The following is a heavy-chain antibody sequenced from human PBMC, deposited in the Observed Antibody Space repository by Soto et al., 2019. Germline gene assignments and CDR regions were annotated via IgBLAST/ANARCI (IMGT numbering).Heavy chain of an antibody. CDR3: AIDDIGPDNAFDV. CDR1: GFTFSSYG. J-gene: IGHJ3*01. D-gene: IGHD1-1*01. Sequence: GGSLRLSCAASGFTFSSYGMHWVRQVSGKGLEWVAVIRYDGRNENYADSVRGRLTISRDNSKNTLYLQMDSLRVEDTAVYYCAIDDIGPDNAFDVWGQGTMVTVSS. CDR2: IRYDGRNE. V-gene: IGHV3-30*02.